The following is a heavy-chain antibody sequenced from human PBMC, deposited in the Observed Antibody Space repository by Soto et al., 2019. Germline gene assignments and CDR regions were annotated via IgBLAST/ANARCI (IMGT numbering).Heavy chain of an antibody. J-gene: IGHJ3*02. CDR3: AKGHWFDAFDI. CDR1: GFPFSSYA. Sequence: EVQLLESGGGLVQPGGSLRLSCAASGFPFSSYAMSWVRQAPGQGLEWVSAICGSGGSTYYADSVKGRFTISRDNSRNTLYLPMNSLRAEDTAVYYCAKGHWFDAFDIWGQGTMVTVSS. D-gene: IGHD3-9*01. CDR2: ICGSGGST. V-gene: IGHV3-23*01.